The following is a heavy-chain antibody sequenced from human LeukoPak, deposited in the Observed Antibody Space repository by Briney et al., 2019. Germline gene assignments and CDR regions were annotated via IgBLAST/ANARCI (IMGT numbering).Heavy chain of an antibody. D-gene: IGHD1-1*01. CDR3: VQTTGWPGFDY. V-gene: IGHV4-59*08. CDR1: GGSISSYY. Sequence: SETLSLTCTVSGGSISSYYWSWIRQPPGKGLEWIGYIYYSGSTNYNPSLKSRVIISVDTSKNQFSLNLPSVTAADTAMYYCVQTTGWPGFDYWGQGILVTVSS. CDR2: IYYSGST. J-gene: IGHJ4*02.